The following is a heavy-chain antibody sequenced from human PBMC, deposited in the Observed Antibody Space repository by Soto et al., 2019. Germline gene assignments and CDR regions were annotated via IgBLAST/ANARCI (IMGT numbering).Heavy chain of an antibody. CDR2: INAGNGNT. CDR1: GYTFTNYA. D-gene: IGHD6-25*01. V-gene: IGHV1-3*01. Sequence: ASVKVSCKASGYTFTNYAMHWVRQAPGQRLEWMGWINAGNGNTKYSQKFQGRVTITRDTSASTAYMELSSLRSDDTAVYYCAKDGGKDGYFRNWFDPWGEGTLVTVSS. CDR3: AKDGGKDGYFRNWFDP. J-gene: IGHJ5*02.